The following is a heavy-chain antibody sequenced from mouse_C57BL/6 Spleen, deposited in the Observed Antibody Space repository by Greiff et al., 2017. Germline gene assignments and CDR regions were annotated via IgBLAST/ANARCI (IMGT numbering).Heavy chain of an antibody. CDR2: ISYDGSN. CDR1: GYSITSGYY. Sequence: EVKLMESGPGLVKPSQSLSLTCSVTGYSITSGYYWNWIRQFPGNKLEWMGYISYDGSNNYNPSLKNRISITRDTSKNQFFLKLNSVTTEDTATYYCAREGYDYDGGDYWGQGTTLTVSS. CDR3: AREGYDYDGGDY. V-gene: IGHV3-6*01. D-gene: IGHD2-4*01. J-gene: IGHJ2*01.